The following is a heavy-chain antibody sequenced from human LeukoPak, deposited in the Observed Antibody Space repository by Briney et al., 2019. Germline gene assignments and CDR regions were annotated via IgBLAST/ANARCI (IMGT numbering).Heavy chain of an antibody. V-gene: IGHV3-30*02. CDR3: AKDVEIFGVVPNPHFDY. CDR1: GFTFSSYG. D-gene: IGHD3-3*01. J-gene: IGHJ4*02. CDR2: IRYDGGNE. Sequence: GGSLRLSCAASGFTFSSYGMHWVRQAPGKGLEWVAFIRYDGGNEYYADSVKGRFTISRDNSQNTLYLQMNSLTAEDTAVYFCAKDVEIFGVVPNPHFDYWGQGTLVTVSS.